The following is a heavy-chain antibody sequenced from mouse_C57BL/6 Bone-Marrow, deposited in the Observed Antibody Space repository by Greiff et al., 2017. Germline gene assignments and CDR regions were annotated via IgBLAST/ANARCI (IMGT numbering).Heavy chain of an antibody. J-gene: IGHJ2*01. V-gene: IGHV1-64*01. D-gene: IGHD2-1*01. CDR2: IHPNSGST. Sequence: QVQLQQPGAELVKPGASVKLSCKASGYTFTSYWMHWVKQRPGQGLEWIGMIHPNSGSTNYNEKFKSKATLTVDKSSGTAYMQLSSLTSEDSAVYYCARSTMAHFDYWGQGTTLTVSS. CDR3: ARSTMAHFDY. CDR1: GYTFTSYW.